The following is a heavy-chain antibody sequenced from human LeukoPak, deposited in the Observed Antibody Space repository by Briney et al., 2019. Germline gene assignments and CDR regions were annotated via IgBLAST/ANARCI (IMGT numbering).Heavy chain of an antibody. CDR2: MNPNSGNT. J-gene: IGHJ4*02. D-gene: IGHD2-15*01. Sequence: GASVKVSCKASGYTFTSYDINWVRQATGQGLEWMGWMNPNSGNTGYAQKFQGRVTMTRNTSISTAYMELSSLRSEDTAVYYCARVCSGGSCSGPGVSDYWGQGTLVTVSS. CDR3: ARVCSGGSCSGPGVSDY. V-gene: IGHV1-8*01. CDR1: GYTFTSYD.